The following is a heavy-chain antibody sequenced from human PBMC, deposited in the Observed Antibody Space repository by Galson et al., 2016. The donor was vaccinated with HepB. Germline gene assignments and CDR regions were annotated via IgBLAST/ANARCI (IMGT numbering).Heavy chain of an antibody. CDR3: ARAKGAYTSASYFEKYLAIDY. CDR2: IRSDERKT. CDR1: GFTFNIYG. Sequence: SLRLSCAASGFTFNIYGMHWVRQAPGKGLAWVAVIRSDERKTHYTDSVKGRFTISRGNSKNTLFLQMESLRAEDTAVYYCARAKGAYTSASYFEKYLAIDYWGRGTLVTVSS. D-gene: IGHD3-9*01. J-gene: IGHJ4*02. V-gene: IGHV3-33*01.